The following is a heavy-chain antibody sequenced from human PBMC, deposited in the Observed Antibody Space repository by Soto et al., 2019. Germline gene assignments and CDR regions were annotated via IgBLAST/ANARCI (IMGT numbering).Heavy chain of an antibody. CDR1: GGSISSGGYY. CDR3: AREYSSASYYYYGMDV. J-gene: IGHJ6*02. D-gene: IGHD6-25*01. CDR2: IYYSGST. Sequence: SETLSLTCTVSGGSISSGGYYWSWIRQHPGKGLEWIGYIYYSGSTYYNPSLKSRVTISVDTSKNQFSLKLSSVTAADTAVYYCAREYSSASYYYYGMDVWGQGTTVTVS. V-gene: IGHV4-31*03.